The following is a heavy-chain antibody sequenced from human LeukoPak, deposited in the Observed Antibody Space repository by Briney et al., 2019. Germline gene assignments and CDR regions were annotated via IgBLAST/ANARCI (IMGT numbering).Heavy chain of an antibody. CDR1: GFTFSSYW. V-gene: IGHV3-7*03. D-gene: IGHD6-13*01. CDR2: IKQDGSEK. CDR3: ARDRTAADP. J-gene: IGHJ5*02. Sequence: GGSLRLSCAAFGFTFSSYWMSWVRQAPGKGLEWVANIKQDGSEKYYVDSVKGRFTISRDNSKNALYLQMNNLRVDDTAVYYCARDRTAADPWGQGTLVTVSS.